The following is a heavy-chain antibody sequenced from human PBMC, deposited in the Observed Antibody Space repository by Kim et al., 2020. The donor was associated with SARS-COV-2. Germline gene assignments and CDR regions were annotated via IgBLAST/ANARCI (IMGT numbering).Heavy chain of an antibody. J-gene: IGHJ4*02. D-gene: IGHD2-2*02. Sequence: TAYAASVKGRFTIARDDSKNTAYLQMNSRKTEDTAVYYCTSRRGAGYIDYWGQGTLVTVSS. V-gene: IGHV3-73*01. CDR3: TSRRGAGYIDY. CDR2: T.